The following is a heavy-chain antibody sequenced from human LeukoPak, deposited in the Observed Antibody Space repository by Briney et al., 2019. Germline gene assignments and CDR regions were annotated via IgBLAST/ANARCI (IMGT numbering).Heavy chain of an antibody. D-gene: IGHD3-10*01. CDR3: ATHLFYGSGSPFVY. J-gene: IGHJ4*02. Sequence: SETLSLTCTVSGGSISSSSYYWGWIRQPPGKGLEWIGSIYYSGSTYYDPSLKSRVTMSVDTSKNHFSLKLSSVTAADTAVYYCATHLFYGSGSPFVYWGQGTLVTVSS. CDR2: IYYSGST. V-gene: IGHV4-39*01. CDR1: GGSISSSSYY.